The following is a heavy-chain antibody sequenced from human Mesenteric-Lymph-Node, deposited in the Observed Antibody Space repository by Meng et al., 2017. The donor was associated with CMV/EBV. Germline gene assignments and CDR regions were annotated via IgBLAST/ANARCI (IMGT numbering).Heavy chain of an antibody. Sequence: SVKVSCKASGGTFSSYAISWVRQAPGQGLEWMGGIIPILGIANYAQKFQGRVTITADKSTSTAYMELSSLRSEDTAVYYCAGGKGSSGLYYYYAMDVWGQGTTVTVSS. D-gene: IGHD6-6*01. J-gene: IGHJ6*02. CDR1: GGTFSSYA. CDR3: AGGKGSSGLYYYYAMDV. V-gene: IGHV1-69*10. CDR2: IIPILGIA.